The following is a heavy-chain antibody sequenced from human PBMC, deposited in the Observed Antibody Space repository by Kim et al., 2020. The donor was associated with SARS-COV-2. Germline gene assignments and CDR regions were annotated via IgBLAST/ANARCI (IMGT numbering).Heavy chain of an antibody. CDR2: FDPEDGET. Sequence: ASVKVSCKVSGYTLTELSMHWVRQAPGKGLEWMGGFDPEDGETIYAQKFQGRVTMTEDTSTDTAYMELSSLRSEDTAVYYCAAWWPDFYDSSGYYYVSRYHGYWGQGTLVTVSS. CDR3: AAWWPDFYDSSGYYYVSRYHGY. D-gene: IGHD3-22*01. J-gene: IGHJ4*02. V-gene: IGHV1-24*01. CDR1: GYTLTELS.